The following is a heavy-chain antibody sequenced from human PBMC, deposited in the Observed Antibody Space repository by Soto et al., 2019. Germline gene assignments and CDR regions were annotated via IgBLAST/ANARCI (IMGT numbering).Heavy chain of an antibody. Sequence: EVQLLESGGGLVQPGGSLRLSCAASGFTFSSYAMRWVRQAPGKGLEWVSAISGSGGSTYYADSVKGRFTIARDNSKNTVYLQMNSLRGEDTAVYYWARRGSGSDYEYWGQGTLVTVSS. CDR2: ISGSGGST. D-gene: IGHD1-26*01. CDR1: GFTFSSYA. V-gene: IGHV3-23*01. CDR3: ARRGSGSDYEY. J-gene: IGHJ4*02.